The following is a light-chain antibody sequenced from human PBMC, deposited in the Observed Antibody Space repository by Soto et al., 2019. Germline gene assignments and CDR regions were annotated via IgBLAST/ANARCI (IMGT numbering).Light chain of an antibody. CDR2: GAF. J-gene: IGKJ4*01. V-gene: IGKV3-15*01. Sequence: EIVMTQSPATLSVSPGERATLSCRASQSVSYNLAWYQQKPGQGPRLLIYGAFTRATGIPARFSGSGSGTEFTLTLSSLQSEDFAVYYCQQYKNWPPITFGGGTKVEIK. CDR3: QQYKNWPPIT. CDR1: QSVSYN.